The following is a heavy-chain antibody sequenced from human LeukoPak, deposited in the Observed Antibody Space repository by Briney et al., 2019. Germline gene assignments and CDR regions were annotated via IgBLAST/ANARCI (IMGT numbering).Heavy chain of an antibody. J-gene: IGHJ5*02. D-gene: IGHD2-2*01. CDR1: GYTFTSYG. CDR2: ISAYNGNT. Sequence: ASVTVSCKASGYTFTSYGISWVRQAPGQGLEWMGWISAYNGNTNYAQKLQGRVTMTTDTSTSTAYMELRSLRSDDTAVYYCARAPYYCSSTSCSSNWFDPWGQGTLVTVSS. V-gene: IGHV1-18*01. CDR3: ARAPYYCSSTSCSSNWFDP.